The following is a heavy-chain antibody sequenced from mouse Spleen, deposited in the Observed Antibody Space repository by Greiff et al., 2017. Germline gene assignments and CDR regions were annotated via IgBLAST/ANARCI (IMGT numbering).Heavy chain of an antibody. V-gene: IGHV5-17*02. CDR2: ISSGSSTI. D-gene: IGHD2-4*01. J-gene: IGHJ2*01. CDR3: ARSYDYDDGYYFDY. Sequence: EVMLVESGGGLVQPGGSRKLSCAASGFTFSSFGMHWVRQAPEKGLEWVAYISSGSSTIYYADTVKGRFTISRDNPKNTLFLQMTSLRSEDTAMYYCARSYDYDDGYYFDYWGQGTTLTVSS. CDR1: GFTFSSFG.